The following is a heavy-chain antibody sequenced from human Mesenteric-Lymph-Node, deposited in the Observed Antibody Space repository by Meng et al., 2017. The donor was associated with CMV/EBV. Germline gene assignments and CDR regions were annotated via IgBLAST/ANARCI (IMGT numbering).Heavy chain of an antibody. V-gene: IGHV1-69*05. Sequence: SVKVSCMASGGTFSSYAISWVRQAPGQGLEWMGGIIPIFSTSNYAQKFQGRVTITTDGSTSTAYMELSSLRSEDTAVYYCARHRAARPGGYYGMDVWGQGTTVTVSS. CDR3: ARHRAARPGGYYGMDV. CDR2: IIPIFSTS. CDR1: GGTFSSYA. J-gene: IGHJ6*02. D-gene: IGHD6-6*01.